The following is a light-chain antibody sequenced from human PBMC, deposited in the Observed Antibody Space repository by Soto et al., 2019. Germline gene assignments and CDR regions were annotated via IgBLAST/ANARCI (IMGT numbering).Light chain of an antibody. CDR2: AAS. CDR1: QSISSY. CDR3: QQSYSTPPT. V-gene: IGKV1-39*01. Sequence: DIQMTQSPSSLSASVGDRVTITCRASQSISSYLNWYQQNPGKAPKLLIYAASSLQSGVPSRFSGSGSGTDFTLTISSLQPEDFATYYCQQSYSTPPTFGQGTKVDI. J-gene: IGKJ1*01.